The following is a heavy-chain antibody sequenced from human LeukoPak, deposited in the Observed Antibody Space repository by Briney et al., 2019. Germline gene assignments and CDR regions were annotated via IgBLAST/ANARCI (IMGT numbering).Heavy chain of an antibody. CDR2: IKQDGSET. Sequence: SGGSLRLSCAVSGFSFSSYWMTWVRQAPGKGLEWVANIKQDGSETYYVDSVKGRFAISRDNAKNSLFLQMNSLRAEDTAVYYCARERGTAVAGASDYWGQGTLVTVSS. CDR3: ARERGTAVAGASDY. J-gene: IGHJ4*02. D-gene: IGHD6-19*01. CDR1: GFSFSSYW. V-gene: IGHV3-7*01.